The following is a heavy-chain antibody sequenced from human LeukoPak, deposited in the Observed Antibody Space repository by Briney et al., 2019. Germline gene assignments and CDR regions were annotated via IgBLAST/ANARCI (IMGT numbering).Heavy chain of an antibody. CDR2: ISPNNGNT. CDR3: ARDRDSSGWHVADY. Sequence: ASVKVSCKASGYTFRSYDITWVRQAPRQGLEWMGWISPNNGNTNYAQKFRGRVTMTTDTPTSTAYMEMRSLRSDDTAVYYCARDRDSSGWHVADYWGQGTLVTVSS. CDR1: GYTFRSYD. J-gene: IGHJ4*02. D-gene: IGHD6-19*01. V-gene: IGHV1-18*01.